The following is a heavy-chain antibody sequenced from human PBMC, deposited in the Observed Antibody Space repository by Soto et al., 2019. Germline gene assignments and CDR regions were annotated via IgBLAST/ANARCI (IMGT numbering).Heavy chain of an antibody. Sequence: GGSLRLSCAASGFTFSSYDMHWVRQATGKGLEWVSAIGTAGDTYYPGSVKGRFTISRENAKNSLYLQMNSLRAGDTAVYYCARGKYYYYYMDVWGKGNTVTVS. J-gene: IGHJ6*03. CDR2: IGTAGDT. CDR3: ARGKYYYYYMDV. V-gene: IGHV3-13*01. CDR1: GFTFSSYD.